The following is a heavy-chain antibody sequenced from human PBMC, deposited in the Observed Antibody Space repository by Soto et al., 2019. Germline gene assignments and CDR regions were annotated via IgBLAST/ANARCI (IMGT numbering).Heavy chain of an antibody. CDR3: ARDLVIRGGYFDH. J-gene: IGHJ4*02. D-gene: IGHD2-21*01. V-gene: IGHV3-48*02. CDR1: GFTFSVYS. Sequence: EVQLVESGGGLGQPGGSLRLSCAASGFTFSVYSMDWVRQAPGKGLEWVAYISGSGHSGRSIHYADSVRGRFRISRDDVKNVLTLQMDNLTEEDTAIYYCARDLVIRGGYFDHWGRGTLVTVSS. CDR2: ISGSGHSGRSI.